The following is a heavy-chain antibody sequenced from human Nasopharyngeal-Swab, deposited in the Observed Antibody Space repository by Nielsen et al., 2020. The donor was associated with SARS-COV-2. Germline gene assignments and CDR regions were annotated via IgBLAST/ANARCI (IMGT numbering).Heavy chain of an antibody. V-gene: IGHV3-30*04. CDR3: AGALLLFLDY. CDR1: GFTFSSYA. D-gene: IGHD3-10*01. Sequence: GESLKISCAASGFTFSSYAMHWVRQAPGKGLEWVAVISYDGSNKYYADSVKGRFTISRDNSKNTLYLQMNSLRAEDTAVYYCAGALLLFLDYWGQGTTVTVSS. CDR2: ISYDGSNK. J-gene: IGHJ4*03.